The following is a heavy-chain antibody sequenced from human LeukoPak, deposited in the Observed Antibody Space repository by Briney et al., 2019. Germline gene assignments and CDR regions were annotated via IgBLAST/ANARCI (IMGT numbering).Heavy chain of an antibody. CDR1: GFTFSDYA. CDR2: ISSNGGSI. V-gene: IGHV3-64*01. D-gene: IGHD3-10*01. J-gene: IGHJ4*02. Sequence: GGSLRLSCAASGFTFSDYAMHWVRQAPGKELEYVSAISSNGGSIHYANSVKGRFTISRDNSKNSLYLQMNSLRTEDTALYYCAKDLPNLRGGSGSYLDYWGQGTLVTVSS. CDR3: AKDLPNLRGGSGSYLDY.